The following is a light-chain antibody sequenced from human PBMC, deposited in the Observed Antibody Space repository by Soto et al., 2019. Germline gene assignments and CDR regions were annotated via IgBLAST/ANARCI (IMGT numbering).Light chain of an antibody. CDR2: RNN. Sequence: QSVLTQPPSASGTPGQRVTISCSGSSSNIGSNYVYWYQQLPGTAPKLLIYRNNQRPSGVPDRFSGSKSGTSASLAISGLRSEDEDDYYCAAWADSLSGVVFGGGTKLTVL. V-gene: IGLV1-47*01. J-gene: IGLJ2*01. CDR1: SSNIGSNY. CDR3: AAWADSLSGVV.